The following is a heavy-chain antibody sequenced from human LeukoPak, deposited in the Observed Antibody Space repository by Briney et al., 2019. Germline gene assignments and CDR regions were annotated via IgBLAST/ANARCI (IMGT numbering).Heavy chain of an antibody. V-gene: IGHV4-39*01. CDR2: IYHNGDT. CDR1: GDSISSGLYA. Sequence: SETLSLTCTVSGDSISSGLYAWGWIRQPPGEGLEWIGNIYHNGDTYYNPSLRSRVTISVDTSENQFSLNLRSVAAADTAVYYCARLWSHSKTEDYWGQGTVVTVSS. J-gene: IGHJ4*02. CDR3: ARLWSHSKTEDY. D-gene: IGHD3-16*01.